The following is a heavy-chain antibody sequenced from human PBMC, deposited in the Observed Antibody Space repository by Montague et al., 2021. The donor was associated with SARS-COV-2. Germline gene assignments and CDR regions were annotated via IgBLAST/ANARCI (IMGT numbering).Heavy chain of an antibody. D-gene: IGHD3/OR15-3a*01. CDR1: GDSVDSDC. CDR2: IHYTGST. Sequence: SETLSLTCTVSGDSVDSDCWSWVRQPPGERLEWIGHIHYTGSTDYNPSLKSRASISADASKNSLSLSLASVTAADTAVYYCAGERDWASPFDLWGQGILVTVSS. J-gene: IGHJ4*02. V-gene: IGHV4-59*02. CDR3: AGERDWASPFDL.